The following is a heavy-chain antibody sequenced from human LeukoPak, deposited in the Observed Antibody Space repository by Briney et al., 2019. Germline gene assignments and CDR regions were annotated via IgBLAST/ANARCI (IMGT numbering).Heavy chain of an antibody. CDR1: GGTFSSYG. Sequence: SVKVSCKASGGTFSSYGSSWVRQAPGQGLEWMGGIIPIFGTANYAQKFQGRVTITADKSTSTAYMELSSLRSEDTAVYYCAREQSPSGHHPDYYYYMDVWGKGTTVTVSS. J-gene: IGHJ6*03. CDR2: IIPIFGTA. CDR3: AREQSPSGHHPDYYYYMDV. V-gene: IGHV1-69*06. D-gene: IGHD6-19*01.